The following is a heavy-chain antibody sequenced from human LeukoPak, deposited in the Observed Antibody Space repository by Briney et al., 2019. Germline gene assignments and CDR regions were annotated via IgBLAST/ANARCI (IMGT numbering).Heavy chain of an antibody. J-gene: IGHJ4*02. D-gene: IGHD5-18*01. Sequence: SETLSLTCAVYGGSFSGYYWSWIRQPPGKGLEWIGEINHSGSTNYNPSLKSRVTISVDTSKNQFSLKLSSVTAADTAVYYCAREGGRYSYGPDYWGQGTLVTVSS. CDR1: GGSFSGYY. CDR3: AREGGRYSYGPDY. V-gene: IGHV4-34*01. CDR2: INHSGST.